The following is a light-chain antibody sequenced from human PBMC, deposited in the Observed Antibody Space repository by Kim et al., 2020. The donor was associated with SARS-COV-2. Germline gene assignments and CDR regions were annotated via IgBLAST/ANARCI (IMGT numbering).Light chain of an antibody. CDR2: LDS. V-gene: IGLV3-21*01. CDR1: YIGSKT. Sequence: AEGETARINCGGDYIGSKTGHGYQQRSGQPPVVVIYLDSDRPSGIPERFSGANSGNTATLTISRVEAGDEADYYCQVWDSRSDAWVFGGGTQLTVL. J-gene: IGLJ3*02. CDR3: QVWDSRSDAWV.